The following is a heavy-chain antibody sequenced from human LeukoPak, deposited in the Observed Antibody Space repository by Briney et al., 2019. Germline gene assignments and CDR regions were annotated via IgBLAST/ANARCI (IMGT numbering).Heavy chain of an antibody. CDR2: IKSKTDGETT. CDR3: TTAGYRDH. Sequence: KPGGSLRLSCAASGFTFSSAWMSWVRQAPGKGLEWVGRIKSKTDGETTDYAAPVKGRFTISRDDSTNSLYLQMSSLKTEDTAVYYCTTAGYRDHWGQGTLVTVSS. J-gene: IGHJ4*02. D-gene: IGHD5-12*01. V-gene: IGHV3-15*01. CDR1: GFTFSSAW.